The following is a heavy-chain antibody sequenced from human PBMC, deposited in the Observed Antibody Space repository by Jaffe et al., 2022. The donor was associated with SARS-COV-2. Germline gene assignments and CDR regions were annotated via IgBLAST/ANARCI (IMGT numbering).Heavy chain of an antibody. CDR3: ARAAPHNKWMDV. D-gene: IGHD1-20*01. Sequence: QVQLQESGPGLVKPSQTLSLTCTVSGGSISSASYYWSWIRQPAGKGLEWIGHIYNSGSTNYNPSLKSRVTVSVDTSKSQFSLKLTSVTAADTAVYYCARAAPHNKWMDVWGQGTTVTVSS. V-gene: IGHV4-61*02. CDR2: IYNSGST. J-gene: IGHJ6*02. CDR1: GGSISSASYY.